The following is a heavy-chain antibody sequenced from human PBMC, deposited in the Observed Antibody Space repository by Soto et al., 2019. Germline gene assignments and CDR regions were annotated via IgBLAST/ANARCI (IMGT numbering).Heavy chain of an antibody. J-gene: IGHJ4*02. V-gene: IGHV1-24*01. Sequence: ASVKVSCKVSGYTFTDLSIHWVRQTPAKGLEWMGGFDPGDHETVYSHNFRGRLTMTRDTSTNTAYMELSSLESEDTAVYYCAEPPGETEMITVFDLWGQGTLVTVSS. D-gene: IGHD3-16*01. CDR1: GYTFTDLS. CDR3: AEPPGETEMITVFDL. CDR2: FDPGDHET.